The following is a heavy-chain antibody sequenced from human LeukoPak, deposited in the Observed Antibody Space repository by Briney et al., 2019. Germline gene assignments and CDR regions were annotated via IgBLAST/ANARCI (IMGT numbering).Heavy chain of an antibody. Sequence: ASVKVSCKASGYTFTSYAMNWVRQAPGQGLEWMGLINTNTGNPTYAQGFTGRFVFSLDTSASTAYLQMSSLKAEDTAVYYCARVQVYCGGDCDSLGGYYYYMDAWGKGTTVTVSS. V-gene: IGHV7-4-1*02. J-gene: IGHJ6*03. D-gene: IGHD2-21*02. CDR1: GYTFTSYA. CDR3: ARVQVYCGGDCDSLGGYYYYMDA. CDR2: INTNTGNP.